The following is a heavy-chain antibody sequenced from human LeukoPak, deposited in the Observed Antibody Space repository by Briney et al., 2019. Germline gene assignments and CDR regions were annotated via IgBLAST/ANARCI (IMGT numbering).Heavy chain of an antibody. CDR2: INNDGSST. Sequence: QPGGSLRLSCAASGFTFSSYWMHWVRQGPGKGLVWVSRINNDGSSTSYADSVKGRFTISRDNAKNTLYLQMNSLRAEDTGVYYCVRGGWADYWGQGTLLTVSS. CDR3: VRGGWADY. J-gene: IGHJ4*02. CDR1: GFTFSSYW. V-gene: IGHV3-74*01. D-gene: IGHD1-26*01.